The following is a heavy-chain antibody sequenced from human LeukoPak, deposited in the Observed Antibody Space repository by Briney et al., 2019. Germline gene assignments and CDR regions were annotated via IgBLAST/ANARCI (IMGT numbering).Heavy chain of an antibody. J-gene: IGHJ5*02. CDR3: ARGRPSFDP. Sequence: SETLSLTCAVYGGSFSGYYWSWIRQPPGKGLEWIGEINHSGSTNYNPSLKSRVAISVDTSKNQFSLKLSSVTVADTAVYYCARGRPSFDPWGQGTLGTVSS. V-gene: IGHV4-34*01. CDR1: GGSFSGYY. CDR2: INHSGST.